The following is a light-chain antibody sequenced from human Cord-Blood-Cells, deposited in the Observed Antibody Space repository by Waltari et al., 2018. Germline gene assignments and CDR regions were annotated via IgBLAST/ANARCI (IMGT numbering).Light chain of an antibody. V-gene: IGKV1-33*01. CDR1: QDISNY. CDR2: EAS. Sequence: DIQMTQSPSSLSASVGDRVTITYQASQDISNYLNWYQQKPGKAPKLLIYEASNLETGVPSRFSGSGSGTDVTFTIRSLQTEDSETYYCQQYDNLPLTYGPGAKVDIK. CDR3: QQYDNLPLT. J-gene: IGKJ3*01.